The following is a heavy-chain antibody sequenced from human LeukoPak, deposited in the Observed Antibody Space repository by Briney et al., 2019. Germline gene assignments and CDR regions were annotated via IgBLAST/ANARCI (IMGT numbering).Heavy chain of an antibody. J-gene: IGHJ4*02. CDR3: ARYYDSSGYWSTPHFDY. V-gene: IGHV4-61*01. D-gene: IGHD3-22*01. Sequence: SETLSLTCTVSGDSVSGISFYWSWIRQPPGKGLQYIGYIQYSGSTNYNPSLKIPVTISVDTSKNQFSLKLSSVTAADTAVYYCARYYDSSGYWSTPHFDYWGQGSLVTVSS. CDR1: GDSVSGISFY. CDR2: IQYSGST.